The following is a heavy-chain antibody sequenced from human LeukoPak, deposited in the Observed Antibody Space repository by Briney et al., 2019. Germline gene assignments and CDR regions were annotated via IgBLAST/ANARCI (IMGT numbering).Heavy chain of an antibody. D-gene: IGHD2-2*02. CDR1: GFTFSSYS. CDR3: ARDLSGYCSSTSCYSYYYYGMDV. J-gene: IGHJ6*02. V-gene: IGHV3-21*01. Sequence: GGSLRLSCAASGFTFSSYSMNWVRQAPGKGLEWVSSISSSSSYIYYADSVKGRFTISRDNAKNSLYLQMNSLRAEDTAVYYCARDLSGYCSSTSCYSYYYYGMDVWGQGTTVTVSS. CDR2: ISSSSSYI.